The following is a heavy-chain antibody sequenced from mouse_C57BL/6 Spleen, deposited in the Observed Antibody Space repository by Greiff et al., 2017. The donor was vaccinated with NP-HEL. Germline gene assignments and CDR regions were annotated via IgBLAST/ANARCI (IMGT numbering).Heavy chain of an antibody. CDR3: TRAHITTVVATDYWYFDV. V-gene: IGHV5-9-1*02. D-gene: IGHD1-1*01. J-gene: IGHJ1*03. Sequence: EVQRVESGEGLVKPGGSLKLSCAASGFTFSSYAMSWVRQTPEKRLEWVAYISSGGDYIYYADTVKGRFTISRDNARNTLYLQMSSLKSEDTAMYYCTRAHITTVVATDYWYFDVWGTGTTVTVSS. CDR1: GFTFSSYA. CDR2: ISSGGDYI.